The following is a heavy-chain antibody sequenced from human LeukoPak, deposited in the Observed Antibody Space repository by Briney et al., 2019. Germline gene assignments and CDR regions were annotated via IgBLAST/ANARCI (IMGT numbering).Heavy chain of an antibody. CDR1: GYTFTSYD. CDR2: MNPNSGNT. CDR3: AVWREDIVVVVAAADAFDI. D-gene: IGHD2-15*01. V-gene: IGHV1-8*01. J-gene: IGHJ3*02. Sequence: APVKVSCKASGYTFTSYDINWLRQATGQGLEWMGWMNPNSGNTGYAQKFQGRVTMTRNTSISTAYMELSSLRSEDTAVYYCAVWREDIVVVVAAADAFDIWGQGTMVTVSS.